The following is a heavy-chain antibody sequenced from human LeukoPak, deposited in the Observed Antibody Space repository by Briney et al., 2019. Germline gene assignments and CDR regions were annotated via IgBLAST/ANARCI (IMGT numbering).Heavy chain of an antibody. CDR2: LNPNSGGS. D-gene: IGHD3-9*01. V-gene: IGHV1-2*02. CDR1: GYTXTDYY. CDR3: AREKLRYFEKTGFDS. Sequence: ASVKVSCKASGYTXTDYYIQGVRQAPGQGLEWMGWLNPNSGGSDYAQKFQGRVTMTGDTSISSGYMELSRLISDDTAVYYCAREKLRYFEKTGFDSWGQGTLVTVSS. J-gene: IGHJ5*01.